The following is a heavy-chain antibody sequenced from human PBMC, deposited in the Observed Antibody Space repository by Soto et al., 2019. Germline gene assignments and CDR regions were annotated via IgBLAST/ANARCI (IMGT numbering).Heavy chain of an antibody. Sequence: PGGSLSLSCAASGFTFSSYAMSWVRPAPGKGLEWVSAISGSGGSTYYADSVKGRFTISRDNSKNTLYLQMNSLRAEDTAVYYCAKSFDDFWSGYNQYYFDYWGQGTLVTVSS. CDR2: ISGSGGST. D-gene: IGHD3-3*01. CDR1: GFTFSSYA. J-gene: IGHJ4*02. CDR3: AKSFDDFWSGYNQYYFDY. V-gene: IGHV3-23*01.